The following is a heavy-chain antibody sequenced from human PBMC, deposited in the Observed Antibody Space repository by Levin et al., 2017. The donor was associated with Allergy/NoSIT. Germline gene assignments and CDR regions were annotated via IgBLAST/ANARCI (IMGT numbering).Heavy chain of an antibody. CDR3: AKVPNQDGYNYPALYSFDY. V-gene: IGHV3-23*01. D-gene: IGHD5-24*01. CDR1: GFTFSSYA. J-gene: IGHJ4*02. CDR2: ISGSGGST. Sequence: PGGSLRLSCAASGFTFSSYAMSWVRQAPGKGLEWVSAISGSGGSTYYADSVKGRFTISRDNSKNTLYLQMNSLRAEDTAVYYCAKVPNQDGYNYPALYSFDYWGQGTLVTVSS.